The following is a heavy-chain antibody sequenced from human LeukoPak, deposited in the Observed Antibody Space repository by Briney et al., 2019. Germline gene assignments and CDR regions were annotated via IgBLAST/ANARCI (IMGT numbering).Heavy chain of an antibody. V-gene: IGHV4-39*01. CDR3: GRQGVRYFDWLSPYNFDY. J-gene: IGHJ4*02. CDR1: GGSISSSSYY. Sequence: SETLSLTCTVSGGSISSSSYYWGWIRQPPGKGLEWIGSISYSGTTYYNASLKSRVTISVDPSKNQLSLKLISMTAADTALYYCGRQGVRYFDWLSPYNFDYWGQGTLVTVSS. D-gene: IGHD3-9*01. CDR2: ISYSGTT.